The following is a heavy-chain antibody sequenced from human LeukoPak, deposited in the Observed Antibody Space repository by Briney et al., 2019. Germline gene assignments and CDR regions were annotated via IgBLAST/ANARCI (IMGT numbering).Heavy chain of an antibody. CDR1: GFTFSSYA. CDR2: ISGSGGST. D-gene: IGHD3-10*01. Sequence: QTGGSLRLSCVASGFTFSSYAMNWVRQAPGKGLEWVSTISGSGGSTDYADSVKGWFTISRDNSKNTLYLQMNSLRAEDTAVYYCGSGGSYVDYWGQGTLVTVSS. CDR3: GSGGSYVDY. J-gene: IGHJ4*02. V-gene: IGHV3-23*01.